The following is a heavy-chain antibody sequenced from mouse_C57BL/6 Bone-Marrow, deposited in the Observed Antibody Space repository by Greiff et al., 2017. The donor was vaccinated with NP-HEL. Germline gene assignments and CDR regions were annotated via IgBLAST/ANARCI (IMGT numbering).Heavy chain of an antibody. V-gene: IGHV1-50*01. CDR3: ARGSSYVNWYFDV. D-gene: IGHD1-1*01. Sequence: VQLQQPGAELVKPGASVKLSCKASGYTFTSYWMQWVKQRPGQGLEWIGEIDPSDSYTNYNQKFKGKATLTVDTSSSTAYMQLSSLTSEDSAVYYCARGSSYVNWYFDVWSTGTTVTVSS. CDR2: IDPSDSYT. J-gene: IGHJ1*03. CDR1: GYTFTSYW.